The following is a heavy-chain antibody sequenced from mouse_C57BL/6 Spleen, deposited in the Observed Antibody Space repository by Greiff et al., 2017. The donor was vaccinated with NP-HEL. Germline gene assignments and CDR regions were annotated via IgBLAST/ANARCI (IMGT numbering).Heavy chain of an antibody. CDR1: GFTFSDYY. CDR2: INYDGSST. Sequence: EVKLVESEGGLVQPGSSMKLSCTASGFTFSDYYMAWVRQVPEKGLEWVANINYDGSSTYYLDSLKSRFILSRDNAKNILYLQMSSLKSEDTATYYCAREDLLWYAMDYWGQGTSVTVSS. J-gene: IGHJ4*01. CDR3: AREDLLWYAMDY. D-gene: IGHD2-1*01. V-gene: IGHV5-16*01.